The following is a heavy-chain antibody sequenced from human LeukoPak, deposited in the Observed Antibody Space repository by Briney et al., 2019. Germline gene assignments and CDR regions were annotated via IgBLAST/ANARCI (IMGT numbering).Heavy chain of an antibody. J-gene: IGHJ4*02. CDR2: INGSGGST. CDR3: AKAMVRGVIIGPADY. V-gene: IGHV3-23*01. D-gene: IGHD3-10*01. Sequence: PGGSLRLSCAASGFTFSSYAMSWVRQAPGKGLEWVSAINGSGGSTYYADSVKGRFTISRDNSKNTLYLQMNSLRAEDTAVYYCAKAMVRGVIIGPADYWGQGTLVTVSS. CDR1: GFTFSSYA.